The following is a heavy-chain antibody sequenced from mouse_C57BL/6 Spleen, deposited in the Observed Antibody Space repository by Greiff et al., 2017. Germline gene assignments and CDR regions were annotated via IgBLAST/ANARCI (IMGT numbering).Heavy chain of an antibody. CDR2: ISSGGDYI. Sequence: EVKLVESGEGLVKPGGSLKLSCAASGFTFSSYAMSWVRQTPEKRLEWVAYISSGGDYIYYADTVKGRFTISRDNARNTLYLQMSSLKSEDTAMYYCTRGYYYGSREAWFAYWGQGTLVTVSA. V-gene: IGHV5-9-1*02. CDR1: GFTFSSYA. D-gene: IGHD1-1*01. CDR3: TRGYYYGSREAWFAY. J-gene: IGHJ3*01.